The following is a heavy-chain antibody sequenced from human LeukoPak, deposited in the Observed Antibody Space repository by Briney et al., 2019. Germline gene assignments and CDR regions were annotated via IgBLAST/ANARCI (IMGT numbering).Heavy chain of an antibody. Sequence: SQTLSLTCTVSGGSISSGSYYWGWIRQPAGKGLEWIGYIYYSGSTNYNPSLKSRVTISVDTSKNQFSLKLSSVTAADTAVYYCARDVTTVTTRFDPWGQGTLVTVSS. CDR2: IYYSGST. J-gene: IGHJ5*02. CDR3: ARDVTTVTTRFDP. CDR1: GGSISSGSYY. V-gene: IGHV4-61*10. D-gene: IGHD4-17*01.